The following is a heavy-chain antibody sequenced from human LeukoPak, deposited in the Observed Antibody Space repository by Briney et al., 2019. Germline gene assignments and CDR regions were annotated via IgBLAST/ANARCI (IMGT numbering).Heavy chain of an antibody. J-gene: IGHJ4*02. V-gene: IGHV1-69*05. CDR2: IIPIFGTA. CDR1: GGTFSSYA. D-gene: IGHD3-22*01. CDR3: ARAHVPYDSSGYYYAFDY. Sequence: SVKVSCKASGGTFSSYAISWVRQAPGQGLEWMGGIIPIFGTANYAQKFQGRVTITTDESTSTAYMELSSLRSEDTAVYYCARAHVPYDSSGYYYAFDYWGQETLVTVSS.